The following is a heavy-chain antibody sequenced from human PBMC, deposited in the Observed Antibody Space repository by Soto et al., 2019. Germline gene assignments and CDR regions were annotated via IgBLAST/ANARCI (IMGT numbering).Heavy chain of an antibody. CDR1: GGSISSYY. CDR2: IYYSGST. CDR3: ARHLRYCSGGSCYPGPNFDY. J-gene: IGHJ4*02. V-gene: IGHV4-59*08. Sequence: PSETLSLTCTVSGGSISSYYWIWIRQPPGKGLEWIGYIYYSGSTNYNPSLKSRVTISVDTSKNQFSLKLSSVTAADTAVYYCARHLRYCSGGSCYPGPNFDYWGQGTLVT. D-gene: IGHD2-15*01.